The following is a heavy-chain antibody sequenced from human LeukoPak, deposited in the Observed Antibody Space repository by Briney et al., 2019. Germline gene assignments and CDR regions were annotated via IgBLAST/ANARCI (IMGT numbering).Heavy chain of an antibody. J-gene: IGHJ6*03. V-gene: IGHV1-69*06. D-gene: IGHD1-14*01. CDR3: ARALGIAKSYYYYYYMDV. CDR1: GYTFTSYG. CDR2: IIPIFGTA. Sequence: SVKVSCKASGYTFTSYGISWVRQAPGQGLEWMGGIIPIFGTANYAQKFQGRVTITADKSTSTAYMELSSLRSEDTAVYYCARALGIAKSYYYYYYMDVWGKGTTVTVSS.